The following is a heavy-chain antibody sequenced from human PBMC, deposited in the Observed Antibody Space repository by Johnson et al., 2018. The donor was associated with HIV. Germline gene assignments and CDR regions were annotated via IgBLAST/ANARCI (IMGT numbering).Heavy chain of an antibody. CDR1: GFTFSDYY. V-gene: IGHV3-7*01. D-gene: IGHD4-17*01. J-gene: IGHJ3*02. CDR2: IKQDGSEK. Sequence: VQLVESGGGLVKPGGSLRLSCVASGFTFSDYYMNWIRQAPGKGLEWVANIKQDGSEKYYVDSVKGRFTISRDNAKNSLYLQMNSLRAEDTAVYYCARVLWDYGEEDAFDIWGQGTMVTVSS. CDR3: ARVLWDYGEEDAFDI.